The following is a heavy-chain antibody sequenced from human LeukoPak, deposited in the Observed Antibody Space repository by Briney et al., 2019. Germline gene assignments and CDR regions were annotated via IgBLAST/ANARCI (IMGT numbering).Heavy chain of an antibody. CDR3: ARDTGAVTGIEDYFDY. Sequence: GGSLRLSCAASGFTSSSYWMSWVRQAPGGGLEWVGNIKQDGSEKYYVDSVEGRFTISRDNAKNSLYLQMNSLRVEDTAVYYCARDTGAVTGIEDYFDYWGQGTLVTVSS. CDR1: GFTSSSYW. D-gene: IGHD6-19*01. CDR2: IKQDGSEK. J-gene: IGHJ4*02. V-gene: IGHV3-7*05.